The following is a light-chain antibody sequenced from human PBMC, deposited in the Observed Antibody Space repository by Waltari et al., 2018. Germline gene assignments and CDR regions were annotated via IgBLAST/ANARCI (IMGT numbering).Light chain of an antibody. CDR3: QSYDSSLNGLV. V-gene: IGLV1-40*01. J-gene: IGLJ2*01. CDR1: STNIGARYD. Sequence: QSVLTQPPSVSGAPGQRVTISCTGSSTNIGARYDVPWYQQFPGTAPKLLIYGNNNRPSGVPDRFSGSKSGTSASLAITGLQAEDEAEYYCQSYDSSLNGLVFGGGTKLTV. CDR2: GNN.